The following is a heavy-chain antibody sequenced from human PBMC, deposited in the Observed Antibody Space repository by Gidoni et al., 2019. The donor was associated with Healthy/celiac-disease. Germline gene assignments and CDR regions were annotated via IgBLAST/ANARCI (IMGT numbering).Heavy chain of an antibody. CDR2: INHSGST. Sequence: QVQLQQWGAGLLKPSETLSLTCAVYGGSFSGYYWSWIRQPPGKGLEWIGEINHSGSTNYNPSLKSRVTISVDTSKNQFSLKLNSVTAADTAVYYCARGNGMDVWGHGTTVTVS. CDR3: ARGNGMDV. CDR1: GGSFSGYY. J-gene: IGHJ6*02. V-gene: IGHV4-34*01.